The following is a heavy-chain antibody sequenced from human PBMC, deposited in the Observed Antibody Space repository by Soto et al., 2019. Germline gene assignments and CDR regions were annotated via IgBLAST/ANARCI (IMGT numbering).Heavy chain of an antibody. CDR2: INPSGGST. J-gene: IGHJ4*02. CDR1: GYTFTSYY. V-gene: IGHV1-46*01. CDR3: ARAGGLGVVVPAAPLDY. D-gene: IGHD2-2*01. Sequence: VNVSCKASGYTFTSYYMHWVRQAPGQGLEWMGIINPSGGSTSYAQKFQGRVTMTRDTSTSTVYMELSSLRSEDTAVYYCARAGGLGVVVPAAPLDYWGQGTLVTVPQ.